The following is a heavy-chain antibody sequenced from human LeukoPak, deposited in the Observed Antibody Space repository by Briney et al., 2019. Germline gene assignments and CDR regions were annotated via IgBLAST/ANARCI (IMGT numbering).Heavy chain of an antibody. CDR3: ARIPRIAAAGPLDYYFDY. CDR1: GGSFSGYY. Sequence: SETLSLTCAVYGGSFSGYYWSWIRQPPGKGLEWIGEINHSGSTNYNPSLKSRVTISVDTSKNQFSLKLSSVTAADTAVYYCARIPRIAAAGPLDYYFDYWGQGTLVTVSS. CDR2: INHSGST. J-gene: IGHJ4*02. D-gene: IGHD6-13*01. V-gene: IGHV4-34*01.